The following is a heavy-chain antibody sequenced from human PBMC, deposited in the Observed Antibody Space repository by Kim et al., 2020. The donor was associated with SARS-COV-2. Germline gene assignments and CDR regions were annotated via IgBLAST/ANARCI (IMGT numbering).Heavy chain of an antibody. V-gene: IGHV3-23*01. CDR1: GFTFSSYA. CDR3: AKGNSSSWYYLNWFDP. J-gene: IGHJ5*02. Sequence: GGSLRLSCAASGFTFSSYAMSWVRQAPGKGLEWVSAISGSGGSTYYADSVKGRFTISRDNSKNTLYLQMNSLRAEDTAVYYCAKGNSSSWYYLNWFDPWGQGTLVTVSA. CDR2: ISGSGGST. D-gene: IGHD6-13*01.